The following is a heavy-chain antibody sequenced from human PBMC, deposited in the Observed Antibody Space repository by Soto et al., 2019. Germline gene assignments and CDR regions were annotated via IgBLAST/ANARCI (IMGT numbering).Heavy chain of an antibody. CDR2: IGIGSSTK. CDR1: GFTFSSYG. CDR3: ARDQLYYNDISGRPLNAFDV. J-gene: IGHJ3*01. Sequence: GGSLRLSCAASGFTFSSYGMNWVRQAPGKGLEWVSYIGIGSSTKYYADSVKVRFTISRDNAKNSLYLQMNSLRAEDTAVYYCARDQLYYNDISGRPLNAFDVWGQGTMVTVSS. D-gene: IGHD3-22*01. V-gene: IGHV3-48*01.